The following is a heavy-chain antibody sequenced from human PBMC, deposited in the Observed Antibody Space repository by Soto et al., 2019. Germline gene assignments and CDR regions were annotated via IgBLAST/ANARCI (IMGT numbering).Heavy chain of an antibody. J-gene: IGHJ6*02. CDR3: ARGDSTDCSNGVCSFFYNHDMDV. CDR1: GYSFTDYH. D-gene: IGHD2-8*01. V-gene: IGHV1-2*04. CDR2: INPKSGGT. Sequence: VKVSFKASGYSFTDYHIHWVRQAPGQGLEWLGRINPKSGGTSTAQKFQGWVTMTTDTSISTASMELTRLTSDDTAIYYCARGDSTDCSNGVCSFFYNHDMDVWGQGTTVTVSS.